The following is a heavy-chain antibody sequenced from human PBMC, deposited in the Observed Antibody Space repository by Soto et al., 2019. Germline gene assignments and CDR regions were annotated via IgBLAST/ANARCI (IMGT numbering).Heavy chain of an antibody. V-gene: IGHV1-18*01. Sequence: ASVKVSFKASGYTFTSYGISWVRQAPGQGLEWMGWISAYNGNTNYAQKLQGRVTMTTDTSTSTAYMELRSLRSDDTAVYYCARALLYYYDSSGYFRPDAFDIWGQGTMVT. CDR2: ISAYNGNT. CDR3: ARALLYYYDSSGYFRPDAFDI. D-gene: IGHD3-22*01. CDR1: GYTFTSYG. J-gene: IGHJ3*02.